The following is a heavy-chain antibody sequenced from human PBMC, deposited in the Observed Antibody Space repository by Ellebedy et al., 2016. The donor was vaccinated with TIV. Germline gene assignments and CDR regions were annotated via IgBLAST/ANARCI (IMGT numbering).Heavy chain of an antibody. J-gene: IGHJ4*02. D-gene: IGHD3-22*01. CDR3: ARLERPFYSASSGYYKL. CDR1: GYSFTNYW. Sequence: GESLKISCKGSGYSFTNYWIGWVRQMPGKGLEWMGIIYPGDSYTRYSPSFQGQVTISVDKSITTAYLQWYTLKASDTAIYYCARLERPFYSASSGYYKLWGQGTLVTVSS. V-gene: IGHV5-51*01. CDR2: IYPGDSYT.